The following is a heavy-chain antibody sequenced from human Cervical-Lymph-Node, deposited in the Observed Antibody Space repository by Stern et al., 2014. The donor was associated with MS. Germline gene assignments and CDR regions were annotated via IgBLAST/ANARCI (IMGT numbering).Heavy chain of an antibody. CDR1: GDSISSGGHY. CDR3: AREARGGVRNIDY. V-gene: IGHV4-31*03. Sequence: QVQLVQSGPGLVKPSQTLSLTCTVSGDSISSGGHYWNWIRPHPGTGLEGIGYIYSNGITYYSPSLESRLSISVDTSKNQFSLRLSSVTAAGTAVYYCAREARGGVRNIDYWGQGTLVTVSS. D-gene: IGHD3-16*01. J-gene: IGHJ4*02. CDR2: IYSNGIT.